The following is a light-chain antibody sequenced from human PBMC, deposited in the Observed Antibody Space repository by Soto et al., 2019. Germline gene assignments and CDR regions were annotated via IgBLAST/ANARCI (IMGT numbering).Light chain of an antibody. CDR2: DVS. CDR3: CSYAGSPTYV. Sequence: QSALTQPRSVSGSPGQSVTISCTGTSSDVGGYNYVSWYQQHPGKAPKVMIYDVSERPSGVPDRFSGSKSGNTASLTISGLQDEDAADYYCCSYAGSPTYVLGTGTKVTVL. J-gene: IGLJ1*01. V-gene: IGLV2-11*01. CDR1: SSDVGGYNY.